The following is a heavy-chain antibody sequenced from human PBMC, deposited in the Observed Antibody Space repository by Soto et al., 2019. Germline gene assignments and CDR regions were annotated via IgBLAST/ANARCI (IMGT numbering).Heavy chain of an antibody. D-gene: IGHD3-16*01. J-gene: IGHJ4*02. Sequence: QVQLVESGGGVVQPGRSLRLSCAASGFTFSSYGMHWVRQAPGKGLEWVAVIWYDGSNKYYADSVKGRFTISRDNSKNTLDLQSNGLSAEDMAVYYCAGDANLGGESSNDYWGQGALVTDSS. CDR1: GFTFSSYG. CDR3: AGDANLGGESSNDY. CDR2: IWYDGSNK. V-gene: IGHV3-33*01.